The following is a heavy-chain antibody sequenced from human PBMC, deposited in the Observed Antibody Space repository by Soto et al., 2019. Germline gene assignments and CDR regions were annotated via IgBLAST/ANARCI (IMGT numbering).Heavy chain of an antibody. D-gene: IGHD6-19*01. V-gene: IGHV3-30*18. CDR1: GFTFSSYG. CDR3: AKDQEEWLVPGGGIDY. CDR2: ISYDGSNK. J-gene: IGHJ4*02. Sequence: PGGSLRLSCAASGFTFSSYGMHWVRQAPGKGLEWVAVISYDGSNKYYADSVKGRFTISRDNSKNTLYLQMNSLRAEDTAVYYCAKDQEEWLVPGGGIDYWGQGTLVTVSS.